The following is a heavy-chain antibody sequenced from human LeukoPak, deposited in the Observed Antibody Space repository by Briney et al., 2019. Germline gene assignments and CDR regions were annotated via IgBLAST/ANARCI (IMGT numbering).Heavy chain of an antibody. D-gene: IGHD1-26*01. CDR2: IKADGSDK. J-gene: IGHJ4*02. Sequence: GGSLRLSCAASGFTFDTYWMNWVRQAPGKGLEWVANIKADGSDKYYVESVKGRFTISRDNAKNSQYLQMNSLRAEDMAVYYCARGGGLSDYWGQGTLVTVSS. CDR3: ARGGGLSDY. CDR1: GFTFDTYW. V-gene: IGHV3-7*01.